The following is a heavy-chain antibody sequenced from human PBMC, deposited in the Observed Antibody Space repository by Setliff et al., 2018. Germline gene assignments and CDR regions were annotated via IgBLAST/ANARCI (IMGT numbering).Heavy chain of an antibody. CDR2: ISSSGSTI. CDR1: GFTFSSYE. V-gene: IGHV3-48*03. D-gene: IGHD7-27*01. CDR3: ARDRRPFNWGGNDAFDI. J-gene: IGHJ3*02. Sequence: GESLKISCAASGFTFSSYEMNWVRQAPGKGLEWASYISSSGSTIYYADSVKGRFTISRDNAKKSLYLQMNSLRAEDTAVYYCARDRRPFNWGGNDAFDIWGQGTMVTVSS.